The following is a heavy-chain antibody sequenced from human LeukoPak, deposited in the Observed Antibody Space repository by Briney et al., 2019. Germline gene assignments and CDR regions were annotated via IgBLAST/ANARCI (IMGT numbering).Heavy chain of an antibody. CDR2: IKSKTDGGTT. Sequence: PGGSLRLSCAASGFTFSNAWMGWVRQAPGKGLEWVGRIKSKTDGGTTDYAAPVKGRFTISRDDSKNTLYLQMNSLKTEDTAVYYCTTSYDFWSGYYGDYWGQGTLVTVSS. D-gene: IGHD3-3*01. CDR1: GFTFSNAW. V-gene: IGHV3-15*01. J-gene: IGHJ4*02. CDR3: TTSYDFWSGYYGDY.